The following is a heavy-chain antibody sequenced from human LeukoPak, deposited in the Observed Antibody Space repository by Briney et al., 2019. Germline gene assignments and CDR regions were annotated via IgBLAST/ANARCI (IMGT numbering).Heavy chain of an antibody. D-gene: IGHD2-15*01. CDR2: ISSSGSTI. J-gene: IGHJ3*02. Sequence: GGSLRLSCAASGFTFSDYYMSWIRQAPGKGLEWVSYISSSGSTIYYADSVKGRFTISRHNAKNSLYLQMNSLRAEDTAVYYCARDLGVVVAATWGGETEHDAFDIWGQGTMVTVSS. CDR1: GFTFSDYY. CDR3: ARDLGVVVAATWGGETEHDAFDI. V-gene: IGHV3-11*01.